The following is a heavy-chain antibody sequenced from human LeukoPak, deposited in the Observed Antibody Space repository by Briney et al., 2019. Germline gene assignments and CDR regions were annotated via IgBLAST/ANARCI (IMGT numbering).Heavy chain of an antibody. V-gene: IGHV3-30*04. CDR2: ISYDGSNK. D-gene: IGHD3-22*01. J-gene: IGHJ5*02. CDR3: ARPTVSSGYSFDP. CDR1: GFTFSSYA. Sequence: GGSLRLSCAPSGFTFSSYAMHWVRQAPGKGLEWVAVISYDGSNKYYADSVKGRFTISRDNSKNTLYLQMNSLRAEDTAVYYCARPTVSSGYSFDPWGQGTLVTVSS.